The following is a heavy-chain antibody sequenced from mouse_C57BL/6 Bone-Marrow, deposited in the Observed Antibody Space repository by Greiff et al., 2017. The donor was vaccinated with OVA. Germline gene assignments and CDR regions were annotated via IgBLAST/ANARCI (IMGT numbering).Heavy chain of an antibody. V-gene: IGHV5-6*01. CDR2: ISSGGSYT. Sequence: DVQLVESGVDLVKPGGSLKLSCAASGFTFSSYGMSWVRQTPDKRLEWVATISSGGSYTYYPDSVKGRFTISRDNAKNTLYLQMSSLKSEDTAMYYCARHPINFDYWGQGTTLTVSS. CDR3: ARHPINFDY. J-gene: IGHJ2*01. CDR1: GFTFSSYG.